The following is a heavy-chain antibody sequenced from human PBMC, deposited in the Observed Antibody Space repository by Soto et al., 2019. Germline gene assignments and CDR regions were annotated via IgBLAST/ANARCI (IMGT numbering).Heavy chain of an antibody. Sequence: SETLSLTSTVSGVNINDFCWSWIRQPPGKGLEWIGYIYYSGSTNYRPSLRTRVSISVDSSKNQFSLRLSSVTAADTAVYYCARDRATTDFYNWFDPWGQGTLVTVSS. CDR3: ARDRATTDFYNWFDP. J-gene: IGHJ5*02. V-gene: IGHV4-59*01. D-gene: IGHD1-1*01. CDR2: IYYSGST. CDR1: GVNINDFC.